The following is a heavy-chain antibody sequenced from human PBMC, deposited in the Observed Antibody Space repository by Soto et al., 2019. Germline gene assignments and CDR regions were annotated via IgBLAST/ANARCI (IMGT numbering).Heavy chain of an antibody. V-gene: IGHV1-3*01. CDR2: INPGNGET. D-gene: IGHD2-2*01. CDR1: GYSFTKYG. CDR3: ARTDCSSTSCYNYYYYGMDV. Sequence: QVKLVQSGTEVKKPGASVKVSCKTSGYSFTKYGLHWVRQGPGQRLEWMGWINPGNGETKYSQKFQGRVTITRDTSATTAYMELSSLRSEDSAVFYCARTDCSSTSCYNYYYYGMDVWGQGTTVTVSS. J-gene: IGHJ6*02.